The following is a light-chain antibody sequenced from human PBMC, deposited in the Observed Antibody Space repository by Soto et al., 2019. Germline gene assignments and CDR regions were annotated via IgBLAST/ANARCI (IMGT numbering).Light chain of an antibody. V-gene: IGLV1-47*01. CDR2: RNN. J-gene: IGLJ2*01. CDR3: AAGDDSLSGV. Sequence: QSVLTQPPSASGSPGQRVTISCSGSSSNIGSNYVYWYQQLPGTAPKLLIYRNNQRPSGVPDRFSGSKSGTSASLAISGLGSEDEADYYCAAGDDSLSGVFGGGTKLTVL. CDR1: SSNIGSNY.